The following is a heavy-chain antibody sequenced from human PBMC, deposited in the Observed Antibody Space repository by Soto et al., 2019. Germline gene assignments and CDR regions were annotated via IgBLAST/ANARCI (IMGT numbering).Heavy chain of an antibody. CDR3: TRLSLYGDYVDY. CDR2: IYPGDSDT. CDR1: GYSFTRYW. Sequence: VQLVPSGAEVKQPGESLKISCKGSGYSFTRYWIVWVRQMPGEGLEWMGLIYPGDSDTRYRPSFQGQVTILADKSISTAYLQWSSLKASDTAIYYCTRLSLYGDYVDYWGQGTLVTVSS. J-gene: IGHJ4*02. V-gene: IGHV5-51*01. D-gene: IGHD4-17*01.